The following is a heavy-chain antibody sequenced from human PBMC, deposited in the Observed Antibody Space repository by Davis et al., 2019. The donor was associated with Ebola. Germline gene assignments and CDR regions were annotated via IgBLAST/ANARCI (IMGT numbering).Heavy chain of an antibody. Sequence: SETLSLTYTVSGGSISSSSYYWGWIRQPPGKGLEWIGSIYYSGSTYYNPSLKSRVTISVDKSKNQFSLKLSSVTAADTAVYYCARGGYCSSTSCYGYYYYGMDVWGQGTTVTVSS. J-gene: IGHJ6*02. CDR1: GGSISSSSYY. CDR2: IYYSGST. V-gene: IGHV4-39*07. D-gene: IGHD2-2*01. CDR3: ARGGYCSSTSCYGYYYYGMDV.